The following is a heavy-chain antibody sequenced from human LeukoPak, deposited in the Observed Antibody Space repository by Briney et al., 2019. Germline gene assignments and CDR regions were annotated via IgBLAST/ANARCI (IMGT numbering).Heavy chain of an antibody. J-gene: IGHJ4*02. CDR1: GGSVSRGNYY. D-gene: IGHD3-16*01. CDR3: AGMIGYFDY. Sequence: TSETLSLTCTVSGGSVSRGNYYWSWIRQPAGKRLEFIGRIYTSGYTDYNPPLKSRVTISVDTSKNQFSLKMNSVTAAYTAVYYCAGMIGYFDYWGQGTLVTVSS. CDR2: IYTSGYT. V-gene: IGHV4-61*02.